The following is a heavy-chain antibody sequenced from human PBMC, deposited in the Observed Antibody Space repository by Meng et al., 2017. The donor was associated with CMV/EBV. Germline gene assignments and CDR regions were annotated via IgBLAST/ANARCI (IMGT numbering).Heavy chain of an antibody. Sequence: GESLKISCRVPGFSFSSYALHWVRQAPGKGLEWVSFISYDGTTKFYAESVKGRFTVSRDNSKNTLYLQLNSLRPEDTAIYYCARDRVYDFWSGNFDHWGQGALVTVSS. D-gene: IGHD3-3*01. CDR1: GFSFSSYA. J-gene: IGHJ4*02. CDR3: ARDRVYDFWSGNFDH. V-gene: IGHV3-30*04. CDR2: ISYDGTTK.